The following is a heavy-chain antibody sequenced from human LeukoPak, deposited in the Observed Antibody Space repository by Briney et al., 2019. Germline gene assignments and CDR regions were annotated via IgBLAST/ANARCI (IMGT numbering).Heavy chain of an antibody. J-gene: IGHJ4*02. V-gene: IGHV3-74*01. Sequence: LGGSLTHPCAASGFTFSGYWMHWVRQAPGKGLVWVSRINSDGSITSYADSVKGRFTISRDNAKNTLYLQMNSLRAEDTAVYYCARAYSIDYWGQGTLVAASS. CDR2: INSDGSIT. D-gene: IGHD3-16*01. CDR1: GFTFSGYW. CDR3: ARAYSIDY.